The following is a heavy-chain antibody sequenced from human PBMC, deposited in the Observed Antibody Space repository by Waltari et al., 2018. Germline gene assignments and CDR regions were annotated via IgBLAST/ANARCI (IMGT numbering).Heavy chain of an antibody. D-gene: IGHD2-2*01. J-gene: IGHJ6*02. Sequence: QVQLVQSGAEVKKPGASVKVSCKVSGYTLTELSMHWVRQAPGKGLEWMGGCDPGCGETIYAKKLQGRVTMTEETSTDTAYMELSSLRAEDTAVYYCATDAGYCSSTSCPYGMDVWGQGTTVTVSS. CDR2: CDPGCGET. CDR3: ATDAGYCSSTSCPYGMDV. V-gene: IGHV1-24*01. CDR1: GYTLTELS.